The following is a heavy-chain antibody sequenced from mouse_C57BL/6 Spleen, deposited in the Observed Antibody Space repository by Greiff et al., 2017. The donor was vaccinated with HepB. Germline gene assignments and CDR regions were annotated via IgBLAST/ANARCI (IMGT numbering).Heavy chain of an antibody. D-gene: IGHD3-1*01. V-gene: IGHV1-42*01. CDR2: INPSTGGT. CDR1: GYSFTGYY. Sequence: EVQLQQSGPELVEPGASVKISCKASGYSFTGYYMNWVKQSPEKSLEWIGEINPSTGGTTYNQKFKAKATLTVDKSSSTAYMQLKSLTSEDSAVYYCARALKVYAMDYWGQGTSVTVSS. CDR3: ARALKVYAMDY. J-gene: IGHJ4*01.